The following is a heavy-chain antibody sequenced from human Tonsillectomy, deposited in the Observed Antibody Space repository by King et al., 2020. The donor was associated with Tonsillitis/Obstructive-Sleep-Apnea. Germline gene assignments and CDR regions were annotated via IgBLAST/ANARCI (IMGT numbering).Heavy chain of an antibody. Sequence: QLVQSGAEVKKPGQSLSISCKGSGYRFTNYWIAWVRQMPGKGLEWMGIIYPGDSDTRYSPSFQGQVTISAHKSINTAYLQWISLKASDTAMYYCARPLEWASRWFGGFDYWGQGTLVTVSS. J-gene: IGHJ4*02. CDR1: GYRFTNYW. D-gene: IGHD6-13*01. V-gene: IGHV5-51*01. CDR2: IYPGDSDT. CDR3: ARPLEWASRWFGGFDY.